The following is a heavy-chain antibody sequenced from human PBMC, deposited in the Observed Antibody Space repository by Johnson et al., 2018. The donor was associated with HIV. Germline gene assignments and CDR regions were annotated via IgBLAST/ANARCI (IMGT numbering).Heavy chain of an antibody. J-gene: IGHJ3*02. Sequence: QMQLVESGGGVVQPGRSLRLSCAASRFTFSTYGIHWVRQAPGKGLEWVALISHDGSNDYCADSVKGRFTISRDNSKNTLYLQMGSLRAEDMAVYYCARESTATRGDAFDIWGQGTMVTVSS. CDR3: ARESTATRGDAFDI. V-gene: IGHV3-30*03. CDR1: RFTFSTYG. CDR2: ISHDGSND. D-gene: IGHD4-17*01.